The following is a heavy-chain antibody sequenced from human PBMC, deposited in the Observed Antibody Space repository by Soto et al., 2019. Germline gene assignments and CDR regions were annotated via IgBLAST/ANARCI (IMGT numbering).Heavy chain of an antibody. CDR1: GFTFSSYG. CDR3: VSDRGYGHASVPYS. J-gene: IGHJ4*02. CDR2: ISYDGGLQ. Sequence: QAQLVESGGGVVQPGRSLSLSCAASGFTFSSYGMHWDRQAPGTGLEWVAVISYDGGLQHYADSVKGRFTISRDNSKNMVLLQMNSLRAEDTAVYYCVSDRGYGHASVPYSWGQGTLVSVSS. V-gene: IGHV3-30*03. D-gene: IGHD5-18*01.